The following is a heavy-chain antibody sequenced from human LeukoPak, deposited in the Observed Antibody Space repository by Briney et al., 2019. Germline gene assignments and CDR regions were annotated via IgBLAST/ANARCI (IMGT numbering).Heavy chain of an antibody. CDR1: GYTFTSYG. CDR3: ARDDWGPSDAFDI. D-gene: IGHD3-9*01. Sequence: ASVTVSCKASGYTFTSYGISWVRQPPGQGLEWMGWISAYNGNTNYAQKFQGRVTMTTDTSTSTAYMELRSLRSDDTAVYYCARDDWGPSDAFDIWGQGTMVTVSS. V-gene: IGHV1-18*01. CDR2: ISAYNGNT. J-gene: IGHJ3*02.